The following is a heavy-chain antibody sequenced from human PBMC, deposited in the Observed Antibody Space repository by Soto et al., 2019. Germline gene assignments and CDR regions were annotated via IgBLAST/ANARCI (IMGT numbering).Heavy chain of an antibody. D-gene: IGHD3-10*01. Sequence: EVQLVQSGAEVKKPGESLRISCKASGYSFGSYWISWVRQVPGKGLEWMGRLDPSDSYTNYSPSFQGHVTISIDKSINTAYLQWSSLKASDTAIYYCARPVSPVMVRGDYHYAMDVWGQGTTVIVSS. J-gene: IGHJ6*02. V-gene: IGHV5-10-1*01. CDR1: GYSFGSYW. CDR2: LDPSDSYT. CDR3: ARPVSPVMVRGDYHYAMDV.